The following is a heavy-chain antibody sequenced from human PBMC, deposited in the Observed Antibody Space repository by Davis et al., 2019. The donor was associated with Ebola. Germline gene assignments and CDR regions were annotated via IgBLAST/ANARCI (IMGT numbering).Heavy chain of an antibody. D-gene: IGHD6-19*01. CDR3: ARVEEVGSGWYVGYYYGMDV. Sequence: AASVKVSCKASGYTFTSYAMHWVRQAPGQRLEWMGWINAGNGNTKYSQKFQGRVTITRDTSTSTAYMELRSLRSDDTAVYYCARVEEVGSGWYVGYYYGMDVWGKGTTVTVSS. CDR2: INAGNGNT. J-gene: IGHJ6*04. CDR1: GYTFTSYA. V-gene: IGHV1-3*01.